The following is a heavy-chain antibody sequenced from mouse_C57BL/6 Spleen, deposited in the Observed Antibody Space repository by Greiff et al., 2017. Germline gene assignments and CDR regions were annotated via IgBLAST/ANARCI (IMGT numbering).Heavy chain of an antibody. J-gene: IGHJ2*01. CDR3: ARRRAVVPDFDY. CDR1: GFNIKDYY. V-gene: IGHV14-2*01. Sequence: VQLKQSGAELVKPGASVKLSCTASGFNIKDYYMHWVKQRTEQGLEWIGRIDPEDGETKYAPKIQGKATITADTSSNTAYLQLSSLTSEDTAVYYCARRRAVVPDFDYWGQGTTLTVSS. CDR2: IDPEDGET. D-gene: IGHD1-1*01.